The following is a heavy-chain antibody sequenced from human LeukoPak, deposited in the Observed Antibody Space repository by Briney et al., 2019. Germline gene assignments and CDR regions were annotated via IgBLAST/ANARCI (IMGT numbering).Heavy chain of an antibody. J-gene: IGHJ4*02. Sequence: GASVKVSCKASGYTFTSYDINWVRQATGQGLEWMGWMNPNTGNTGYAQKFQGRVTMTRNTSISTAYMELSSLRSEDTAVYYCASRSSKYYDILTGDYRSEFDYWGQGTLVTVSS. CDR3: ASRSSKYYDILTGDYRSEFDY. D-gene: IGHD3-9*01. CDR2: MNPNTGNT. V-gene: IGHV1-8*02. CDR1: GYTFTSYD.